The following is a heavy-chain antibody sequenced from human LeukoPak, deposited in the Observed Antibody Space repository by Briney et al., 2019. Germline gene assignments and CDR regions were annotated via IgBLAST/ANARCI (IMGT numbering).Heavy chain of an antibody. D-gene: IGHD3-10*01. CDR2: IYYSGST. Sequence: VKPSETLSLTCTVSGGSISSYYWSWIRQPPGKGLEWIGSIYYSGSTYYNPSLKSRVTISVDTSKNQFSLKLSSVTAADTAVYYCARYVDVLLWFGELSGPREYYFDYWGQGTLVTVSS. J-gene: IGHJ4*02. V-gene: IGHV4-59*05. CDR3: ARYVDVLLWFGELSGPREYYFDY. CDR1: GGSISSYY.